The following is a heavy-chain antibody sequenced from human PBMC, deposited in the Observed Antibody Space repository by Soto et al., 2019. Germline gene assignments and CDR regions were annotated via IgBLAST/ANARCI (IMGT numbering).Heavy chain of an antibody. CDR1: GYTFENYY. CDR2: LDPTGGRT. Sequence: QVHLVQSGAEVKKPGASVKVSCKASGYTFENYYIHWVRQAPGQGLEWLGILDPTGGRTTYAQKFQDRVTITRDTSTSTVYMELTSMRSNDTALYYCARELQFPHQETGMDVWGQGTTVTVSS. D-gene: IGHD2-15*01. V-gene: IGHV1-46*02. J-gene: IGHJ6*02. CDR3: ARELQFPHQETGMDV.